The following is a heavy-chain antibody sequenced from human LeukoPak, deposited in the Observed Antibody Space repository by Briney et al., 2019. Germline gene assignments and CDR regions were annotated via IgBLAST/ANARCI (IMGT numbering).Heavy chain of an antibody. CDR2: VSPKTGDR. J-gene: IGHJ4*02. CDR1: GYSFSNFH. CDR3: ARTPPKRDIDI. V-gene: IGHV1-8*01. Sequence: ASVKVSCKASGYSFSNFHINWVRQASGQGLEWIGWVSPKTGDRGYAQKFQGRVTMTSDTSETTVYMGVRSLTSEDTAVYYCARTPPKRDIDIWGQGTMVTVSS. D-gene: IGHD2-15*01.